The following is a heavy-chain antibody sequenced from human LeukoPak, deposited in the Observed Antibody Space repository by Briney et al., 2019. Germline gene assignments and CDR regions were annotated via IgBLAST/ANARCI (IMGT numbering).Heavy chain of an antibody. Sequence: SVKVSCKASGGTFSSYAISWARQAPGQGLEWMGGIIPIFGTANYAQKFQGRVTITTDESTSTAYMELSSLRSEDTAVYYCARGQGDFRYYYYMDVWGKGTTVTVSS. D-gene: IGHD3-16*01. J-gene: IGHJ6*03. V-gene: IGHV1-69*05. CDR3: ARGQGDFRYYYYMDV. CDR2: IIPIFGTA. CDR1: GGTFSSYA.